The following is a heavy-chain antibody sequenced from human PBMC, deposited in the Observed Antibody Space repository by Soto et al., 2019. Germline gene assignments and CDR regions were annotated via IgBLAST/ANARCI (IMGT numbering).Heavy chain of an antibody. CDR2: INAGNGNT. Sequence: GVSVKVSCKASGYTFTSYAMHWVRQSPGQRLEWMGWINAGNGNTKYSQKFQGRVTITRDTSASTAYMELSSPRSEDTAVYYCARDPYSSGWGGRAFDIWGQGTMVTVSS. D-gene: IGHD6-19*01. CDR1: GYTFTSYA. V-gene: IGHV1-3*01. J-gene: IGHJ3*02. CDR3: ARDPYSSGWGGRAFDI.